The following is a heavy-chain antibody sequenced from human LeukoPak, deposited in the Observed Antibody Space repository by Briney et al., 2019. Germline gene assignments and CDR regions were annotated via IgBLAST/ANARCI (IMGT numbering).Heavy chain of an antibody. CDR3: ATGDYYYDSSGYLAFDY. Sequence: GGSLRLSCAASGFTVSSNYMSWVRQAPGKGLEWVSVIYSGGSTYYADSVKGRFTISRDNSKNTLYLQMNSLRAEDTAVYYCATGDYYYDSSGYLAFDYWGQGTLVTVSS. J-gene: IGHJ4*02. CDR1: GFTVSSNY. D-gene: IGHD3-22*01. CDR2: IYSGGST. V-gene: IGHV3-66*01.